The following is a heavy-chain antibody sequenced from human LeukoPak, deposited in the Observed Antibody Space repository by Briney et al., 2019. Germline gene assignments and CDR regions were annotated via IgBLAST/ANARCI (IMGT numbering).Heavy chain of an antibody. CDR3: AKAASSSWPSYYYGMDV. V-gene: IGHV3-23*01. Sequence: GGSLRLSCAASGFIFSSYSMSWVRQAPGKGLEWVSVITGSGGNTYYADSVKGRFTISKDNSKNTVYLQMSSLRVDDTAVYYCAKAASSSWPSYYYGMDVWGRGTTVTVSS. CDR1: GFIFSSYS. J-gene: IGHJ6*02. D-gene: IGHD6-13*01. CDR2: ITGSGGNT.